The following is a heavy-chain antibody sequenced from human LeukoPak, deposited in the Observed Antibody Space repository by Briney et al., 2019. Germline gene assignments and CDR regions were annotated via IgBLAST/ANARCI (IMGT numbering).Heavy chain of an antibody. V-gene: IGHV4-31*03. D-gene: IGHD6-13*01. Sequence: SQTLSLTCTVSGGSISSGGYYWSWIRQHPGKGLEWIGYIYYSGSTYYNPSHKSRVTISVDTSKNQFSLKLSSVTAADTAVYYCARDIAAAGTGWFDPWGQGTLVTVSS. CDR2: IYYSGST. CDR3: ARDIAAAGTGWFDP. J-gene: IGHJ5*02. CDR1: GGSISSGGYY.